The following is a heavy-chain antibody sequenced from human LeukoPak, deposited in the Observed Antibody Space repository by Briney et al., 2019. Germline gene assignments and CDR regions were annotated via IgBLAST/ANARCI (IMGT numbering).Heavy chain of an antibody. CDR3: ARAGYSYGYRSDYGMDV. D-gene: IGHD5-18*01. CDR2: INHSGRT. V-gene: IGHV4-34*01. Sequence: SETLSLTCADYGGSFSGYYWSWIRQPPGTGLEWIGEINHSGRTNYNLSLKSRVTISVDTSKNQFSQKLSSVTAADTAVYYCARAGYSYGYRSDYGMDVWGQGTTVTVSS. CDR1: GGSFSGYY. J-gene: IGHJ6*02.